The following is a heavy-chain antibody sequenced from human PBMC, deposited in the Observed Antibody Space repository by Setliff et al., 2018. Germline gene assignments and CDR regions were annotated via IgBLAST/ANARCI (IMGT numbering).Heavy chain of an antibody. Sequence: SETLSPTCSVSGGSISSGGFYWSWIRQSAGRGLEWIGHFHTGGATDYNLSLKSRVTISLDSSKNQFSLRLSSVTAADAAVYFCARESATIGEFPLYYFDKWGQGIPVTVSS. D-gene: IGHD3-10*01. V-gene: IGHV4-61*09. CDR3: ARESATIGEFPLYYFDK. CDR1: GGSISSGGFY. J-gene: IGHJ4*02. CDR2: FHTGGAT.